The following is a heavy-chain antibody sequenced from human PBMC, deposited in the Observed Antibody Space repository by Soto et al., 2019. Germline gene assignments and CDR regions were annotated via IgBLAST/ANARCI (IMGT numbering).Heavy chain of an antibody. CDR3: SRDREDYGSGNYYNHIDP. CDR1: GGIFSTYA. D-gene: IGHD3-10*01. Sequence: QVQLVQSGAEVKKPGSSVKVSCKASGGIFSTYAISWLRQATGHGLAWMGGIIPILGTPNYAQRFQGRVTSTTDESKTTSYMEISRLKSEYTAGNYCSRDREDYGSGNYYNHIDPWGQGTPVTVSS. J-gene: IGHJ5*02. CDR2: IIPILGTP. V-gene: IGHV1-69*01.